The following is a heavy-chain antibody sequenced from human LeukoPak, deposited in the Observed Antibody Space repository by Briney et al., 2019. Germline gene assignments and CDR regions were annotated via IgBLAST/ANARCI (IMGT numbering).Heavy chain of an antibody. V-gene: IGHV4-61*02. D-gene: IGHD6-6*01. J-gene: IGHJ4*02. Sequence: SQTLSLTYTVYAGSISSGSYDWSWIRQPAGKGLERIGRIYTSGSTNYNPSLKSRVTMSVDTSKNQFSRKLSSVTAADTAVYYCARIEYSSSAGLGYWGQGTLVTVSS. CDR1: AGSISSGSYD. CDR3: ARIEYSSSAGLGY. CDR2: IYTSGST.